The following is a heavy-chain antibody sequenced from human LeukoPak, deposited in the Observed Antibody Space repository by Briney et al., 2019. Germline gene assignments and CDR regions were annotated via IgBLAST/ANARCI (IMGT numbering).Heavy chain of an antibody. CDR2: IYYSGST. Sequence: SETLSLTCTVSGGSVSSGSYYWSWIRQPPGKGLEWIGYIYYSGSTNNNPSLKSRVTISVDTSKNQFSLKLSSVTAADTAVYYCAREFHCSGGSCFGYDYWGQGTLVTVSS. J-gene: IGHJ4*02. CDR1: GGSVSSGSYY. D-gene: IGHD2-15*01. CDR3: AREFHCSGGSCFGYDY. V-gene: IGHV4-61*01.